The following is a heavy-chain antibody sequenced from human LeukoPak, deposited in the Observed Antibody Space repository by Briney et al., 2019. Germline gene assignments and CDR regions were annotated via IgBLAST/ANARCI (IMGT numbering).Heavy chain of an antibody. Sequence: GGSLRLSCAASGFTFSSYWMSWVRQAPGKGLEWVANIRQDGSDKYVDSVKGRFTISRDNAKNSLYLQMNSLRAEDTAVYYCAMAPYSSSWYGDYWGQGTLVTVSS. CDR1: GFTFSSYW. CDR2: IRQDGSDK. D-gene: IGHD6-13*01. CDR3: AMAPYSSSWYGDY. J-gene: IGHJ4*02. V-gene: IGHV3-7*01.